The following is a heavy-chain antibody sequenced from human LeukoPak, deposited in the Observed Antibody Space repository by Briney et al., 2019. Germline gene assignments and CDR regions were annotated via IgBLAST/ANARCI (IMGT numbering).Heavy chain of an antibody. CDR1: GFTFDDYV. V-gene: IGHV3-20*04. J-gene: IGHJ4*02. Sequence: PGGSLRLSCAASGFTFDDYVMSWVRQAPGKGLEWVSGINWNGGSTGYADSVKGRFTISRDNAKNSLYLQMNSLRAEDTGLYYCARADGSHYGLKDYWGQGTLVTVSS. D-gene: IGHD1-26*01. CDR3: ARADGSHYGLKDY. CDR2: INWNGGST.